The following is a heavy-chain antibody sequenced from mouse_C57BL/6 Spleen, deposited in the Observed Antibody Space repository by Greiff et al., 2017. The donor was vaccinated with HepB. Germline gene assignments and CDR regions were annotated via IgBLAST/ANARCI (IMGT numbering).Heavy chain of an antibody. J-gene: IGHJ2*01. CDR3: ARSYYRNYEHYFDY. CDR2: IYPGDGDT. D-gene: IGHD2-5*01. Sequence: QVQLQQSGPELVKPGASVKISCKASGYAFSSSWMNWVKQRPGKGLEWIGRIYPGDGDTNYNGKFKGKATLTADKSSSTAYMQLSSLTSEDSAVYFCARSYYRNYEHYFDYWGQGTTLTVSS. V-gene: IGHV1-82*01. CDR1: GYAFSSSW.